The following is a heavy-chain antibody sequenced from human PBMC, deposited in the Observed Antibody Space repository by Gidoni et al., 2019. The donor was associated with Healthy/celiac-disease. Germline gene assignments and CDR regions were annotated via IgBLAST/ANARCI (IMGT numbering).Heavy chain of an antibody. J-gene: IGHJ5*02. CDR1: GFSLRTSGVG. Sequence: QITLKESGPTLVKPTQTLTLTCTFSGFSLRTSGVGVGWIRQPPGKALEWLALIYWDDDKRYSPSLKSRLTITKDTSKNQVVLTMTNMDPVDTATYYCAHRPPYYDILTGQNWFDPWGQGTLVTVSS. CDR2: IYWDDDK. D-gene: IGHD3-9*01. V-gene: IGHV2-5*02. CDR3: AHRPPYYDILTGQNWFDP.